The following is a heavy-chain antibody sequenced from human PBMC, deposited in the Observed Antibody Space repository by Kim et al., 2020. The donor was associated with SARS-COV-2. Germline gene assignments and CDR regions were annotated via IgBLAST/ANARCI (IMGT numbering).Heavy chain of an antibody. Sequence: GGSLRLSCTASGFKFGDFYMSWIRQAPGKGLESLSYISPSGHDINYADSVKGRFTISRDNAKNSLYLQMDSLRDEDTAVYYCSRVPRPLDYWGQGTLVTVSS. CDR3: SRVPRPLDY. V-gene: IGHV3-11*01. CDR1: GFKFGDFY. CDR2: ISPSGHDI. J-gene: IGHJ4*02.